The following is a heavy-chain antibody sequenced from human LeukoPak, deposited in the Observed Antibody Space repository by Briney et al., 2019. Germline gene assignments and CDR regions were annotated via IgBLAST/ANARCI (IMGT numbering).Heavy chain of an antibody. CDR3: ARLGGVYGGYYFDY. CDR1: GGSISSSSYH. J-gene: IGHJ4*02. D-gene: IGHD2-8*02. CDR2: IPYSGST. V-gene: IGHV4-39*01. Sequence: PSETLSLTCTVSGGSISSSSYHWGWIRQPPGKGLEWIGSIPYSGSTYYNLSLKSRVTISVDTSKNQFSLKLNSLTAADTAVYFCARLGGVYGGYYFDYWGQGTLVTVSS.